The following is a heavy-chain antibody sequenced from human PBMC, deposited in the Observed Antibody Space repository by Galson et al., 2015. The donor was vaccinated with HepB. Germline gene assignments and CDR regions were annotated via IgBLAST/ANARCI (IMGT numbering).Heavy chain of an antibody. CDR3: AKCGYGSGSYSDWFDP. J-gene: IGHJ5*02. CDR2: INTNTGNP. V-gene: IGHV7-4-1*02. CDR1: GYTFTSYA. D-gene: IGHD3-10*01. Sequence: SVKVSCKASGYTFTSYAMNWVRQAPGQGLEWMGWINTNTGNPTYAQGFTGRFVFSLDTSVSTAYLQISSLKAEDTAVYYCAKCGYGSGSYSDWFDPWGQGTLVTVSS.